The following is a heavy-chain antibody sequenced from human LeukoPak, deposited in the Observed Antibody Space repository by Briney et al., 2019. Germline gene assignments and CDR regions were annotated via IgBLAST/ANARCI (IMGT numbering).Heavy chain of an antibody. V-gene: IGHV3-7*01. D-gene: IGHD5-12*01. J-gene: IGHJ5*02. CDR3: ARDLDGYRSGNGA. CDR1: DFTFSTSW. CDR2: IKEDGSLT. Sequence: GGSLRLSCAASDFTFSTSWMDWVRQAPGKGLEWVANIKEDGSLTFYVDSVKGRFTTSRDNAKNTLYLQMNSLRAEDTAVYYCARDLDGYRSGNGAWGQGTLVTVSS.